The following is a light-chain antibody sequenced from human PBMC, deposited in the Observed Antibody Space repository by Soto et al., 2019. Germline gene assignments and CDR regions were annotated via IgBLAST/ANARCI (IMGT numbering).Light chain of an antibody. CDR3: QQRSNWLFT. CDR1: QSVSSY. V-gene: IGKV3-11*01. CDR2: DAS. J-gene: IGKJ5*01. Sequence: EVVLTQSPATLSLSPGERATLSCRASQSVSSYLAWYQQQPGQAPRLLIYDASNRATGIPARFSGSGSGTDFTLTISSLEPEDFAVYYCQQRSNWLFTCGQGTRQEIK.